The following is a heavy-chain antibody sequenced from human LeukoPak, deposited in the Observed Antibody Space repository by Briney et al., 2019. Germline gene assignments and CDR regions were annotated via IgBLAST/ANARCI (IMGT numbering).Heavy chain of an antibody. CDR2: IIPIFGTA. J-gene: IGHJ6*03. V-gene: IGHV1-69*05. CDR3: ARAHLLYCSSTSCYKDHYYYYMDV. D-gene: IGHD2-2*01. CDR1: GGTFSSYA. Sequence: ASVKVSCKASGGTFSSYAISWVRQALGQGLEWMGGIIPIFGTANYAQKFQGRVTITTDESTSTAYMELSSLRSEDTAVYYCARAHLLYCSSTSCYKDHYYYYMDVWGKGTTVTVSS.